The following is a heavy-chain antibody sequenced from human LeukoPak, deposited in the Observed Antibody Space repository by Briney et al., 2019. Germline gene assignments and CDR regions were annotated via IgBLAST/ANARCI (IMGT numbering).Heavy chain of an antibody. V-gene: IGHV4-61*02. CDR3: ARVTGYRIEDYFDY. J-gene: IGHJ4*02. Sequence: SETLSLTCTVSGGSISSGSYYWSWIRQPAGKGLEWIGRIYTSGSTKYNPSLKSRVTISVETSKNELSLKLRSVTAADTAVYYCARVTGYRIEDYFDYWGQGTLVTVSS. D-gene: IGHD6-13*01. CDR1: GGSISSGSYY. CDR2: IYTSGST.